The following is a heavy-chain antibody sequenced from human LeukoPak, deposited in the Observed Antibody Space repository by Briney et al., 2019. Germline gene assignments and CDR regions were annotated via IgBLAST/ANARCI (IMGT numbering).Heavy chain of an antibody. CDR3: ARDDPFIVVVPAAKGDYYYYGMDV. CDR2: ISAYNGNT. Sequence: ASVKVSCKASGYTFTSDGISWVRQAPGQGLEWMGWISAYNGNTNYAQKLQGRVTITADKSTSTAYMELSSLRSDDTAVYYCARDDPFIVVVPAAKGDYYYYGMDVWGQGTTVTVSS. J-gene: IGHJ6*02. V-gene: IGHV1-18*01. CDR1: GYTFTSDG. D-gene: IGHD2-2*01.